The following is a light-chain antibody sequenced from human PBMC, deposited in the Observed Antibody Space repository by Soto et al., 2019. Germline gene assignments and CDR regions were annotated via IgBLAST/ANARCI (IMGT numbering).Light chain of an antibody. Sequence: DIQMTQSLATLSASVGDRVSITCRATQSISSWLAWYQQKPGKAPKLLIFDASSLESGVPSRFSGSGSGTELTLTISSLQPDDFATFYCQQYNDYPWTFGQGTKVEIK. CDR3: QQYNDYPWT. CDR1: QSISSW. J-gene: IGKJ1*01. V-gene: IGKV1-5*01. CDR2: DAS.